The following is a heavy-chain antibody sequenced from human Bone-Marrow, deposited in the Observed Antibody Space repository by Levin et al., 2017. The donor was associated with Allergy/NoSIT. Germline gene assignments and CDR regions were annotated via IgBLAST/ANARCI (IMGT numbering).Heavy chain of an antibody. J-gene: IGHJ4*02. D-gene: IGHD2-2*02. Sequence: GESLKISCTASGFTFSSYGLHWVRQAPGKGLEWVALKSYDGSDTYFADSVKGRFTISRDTSKNTLYLQMNSLRSDDTAVYYCAKDVYTTTGGYYFDYWGRGTLVTVSS. V-gene: IGHV3-30*18. CDR3: AKDVYTTTGGYYFDY. CDR2: KSYDGSDT. CDR1: GFTFSSYG.